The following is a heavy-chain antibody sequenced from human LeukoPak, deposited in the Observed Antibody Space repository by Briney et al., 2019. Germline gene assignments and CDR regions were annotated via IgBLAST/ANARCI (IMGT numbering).Heavy chain of an antibody. J-gene: IGHJ4*02. Sequence: GGSLRLSCAASGFTFSSYAMSWVRQAPGKGLEWVSAISGSGDSTYYADSVKGRFTISRDNSKNTLYLQMISLRAEDTAVYYCAKEGDSSSWYDLYDYWGQGTLVTVSS. V-gene: IGHV3-23*01. D-gene: IGHD6-13*01. CDR1: GFTFSSYA. CDR2: ISGSGDST. CDR3: AKEGDSSSWYDLYDY.